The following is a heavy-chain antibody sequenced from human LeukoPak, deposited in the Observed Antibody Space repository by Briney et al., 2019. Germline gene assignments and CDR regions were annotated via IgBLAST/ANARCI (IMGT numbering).Heavy chain of an antibody. CDR2: IIPLFGTA. V-gene: IGHV1-69*05. CDR3: ARSYGSGSYYLYYYYYMDV. CDR1: GGTLSNYA. J-gene: IGHJ6*03. Sequence: SVKVSCKASGGTLSNYAISWVRQAPGQGLEWMGGIIPLFGTANYAQKFQGRVTTTTDESTSTAYMELSSLRSEDTAVYYCARSYGSGSYYLYYYYYMDVWGKGTTVTVSS. D-gene: IGHD3-10*01.